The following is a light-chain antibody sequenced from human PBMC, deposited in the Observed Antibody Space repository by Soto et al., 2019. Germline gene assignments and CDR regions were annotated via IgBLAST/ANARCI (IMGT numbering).Light chain of an antibody. J-gene: IGLJ2*01. CDR3: QAWDSSTAV. CDR2: QDS. CDR1: KLGDKY. Sequence: SYELTQPPSVSVSPGQTASITCSGDKLGDKYACWYQQKPGQSPVLVIYQDSKRPSGIPERFSGSHSGNTATLTISETQAMDEADYYCQAWDSSTAVFGGGTKLTVL. V-gene: IGLV3-1*01.